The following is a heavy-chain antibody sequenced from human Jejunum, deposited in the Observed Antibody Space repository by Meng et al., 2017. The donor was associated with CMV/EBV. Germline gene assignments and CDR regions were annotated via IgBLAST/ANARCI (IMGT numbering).Heavy chain of an antibody. CDR1: GFTFSSYD. J-gene: IGHJ6*02. Sequence: CPASGFTFSSYDVHWVRQATGKGLEWVSTIGVAGDTYYVGSVKGRFTISRETAKNSLYLQMNSLRAGDTAVYYCSRVHPYYFGMDVWGQGTTVTVSS. CDR2: IGVAGDT. CDR3: SRVHPYYFGMDV. V-gene: IGHV3-13*01.